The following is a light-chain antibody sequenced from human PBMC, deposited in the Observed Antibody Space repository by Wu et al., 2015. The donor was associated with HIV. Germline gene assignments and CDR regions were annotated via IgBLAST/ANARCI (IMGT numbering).Light chain of an antibody. CDR2: AAS. CDR3: QKYNTAPWT. Sequence: AIRMTQSPSSLSASTGDRVTVTCRASQGIDTYLAWYQQKPGKAPKLLISAASTLQSGVPSRFNGSGSGTDFTLTISCLQSEDFATYYCQKYNTAPWTFGQGTKVEMK. V-gene: IGKV1-8*01. CDR1: QGIDTY. J-gene: IGKJ1*01.